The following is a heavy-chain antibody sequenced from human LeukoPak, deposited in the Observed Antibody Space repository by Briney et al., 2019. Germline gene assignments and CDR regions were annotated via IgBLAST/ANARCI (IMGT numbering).Heavy chain of an antibody. CDR2: ISYDGSNK. J-gene: IGHJ4*02. CDR1: GFTFSSYG. CDR3: AKDLTYCGGDCHDY. Sequence: GGSLRLSCAASGFTFSSYGMHWVRQAPGKGLEWVAVISYDGSNKYYADSVKGRFTISRDNSKNTLYLQMNSLRAEDTAVYYCAKDLTYCGGDCHDYWGQGTLVTVSS. V-gene: IGHV3-30*18. D-gene: IGHD2-21*02.